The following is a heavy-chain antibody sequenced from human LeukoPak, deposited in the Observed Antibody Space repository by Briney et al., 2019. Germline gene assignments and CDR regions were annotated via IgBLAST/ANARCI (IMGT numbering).Heavy chain of an antibody. CDR1: GGSISSYY. J-gene: IGHJ2*01. Sequence: SETLSLTCTVSGGSISSYYWSWIRQPPGKGLEWIGYIYYSGSTNYNPSLKSRVTISVDTSKNQFSLKLSSVTAADTAVYYSARDYGDYVGWYFDLWGRGTLVTVSS. D-gene: IGHD4-17*01. V-gene: IGHV4-59*01. CDR3: ARDYGDYVGWYFDL. CDR2: IYYSGST.